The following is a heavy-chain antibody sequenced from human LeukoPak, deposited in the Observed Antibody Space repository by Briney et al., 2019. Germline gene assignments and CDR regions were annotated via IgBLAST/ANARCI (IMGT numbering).Heavy chain of an antibody. CDR1: GFTFSTYG. D-gene: IGHD3-22*01. Sequence: GGSLRLSCAAAGFTFSTYGMSWVRQAAGKGLGWVSSISISSSYIYYADSVKGRFTISRDNAKNSLYLQMNSLRAEDTAVYYCARGPYYDSSGYYERPYYFDYWGQGTLVTVSS. CDR2: ISISSSYI. J-gene: IGHJ4*02. CDR3: ARGPYYDSSGYYERPYYFDY. V-gene: IGHV3-21*01.